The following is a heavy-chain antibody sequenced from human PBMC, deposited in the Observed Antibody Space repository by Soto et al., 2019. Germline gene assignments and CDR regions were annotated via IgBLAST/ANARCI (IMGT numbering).Heavy chain of an antibody. J-gene: IGHJ4*02. CDR2: INPSGGST. CDR3: AIAVYYDSSGFYYDC. V-gene: IGHV1-46*04. Sequence: QVQLVQSGAEVKKPGASVKVSCKASGYIFTNHYIHWVRQAPGQGLEWMGIINPSGGSTNYLQKWQGGITMTRDTSSCIVYMELSILISKYTAVYFCAIAVYYDSSGFYYDCWGQGTLVTVSS. CDR1: GYIFTNHY. D-gene: IGHD3-22*01.